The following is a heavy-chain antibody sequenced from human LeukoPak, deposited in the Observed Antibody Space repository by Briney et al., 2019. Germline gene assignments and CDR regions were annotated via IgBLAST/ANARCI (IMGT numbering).Heavy chain of an antibody. Sequence: GGSLRLSCAASGFTFSSYSMNWVRQAPGKGLEWVSSISSSSSYIYYADSVKGRFTISRDNAKNSLYLQMNSLRAEDTAAYYCARDLPLDYYGDYPEGVDYWGQGTLVTVSS. CDR3: ARDLPLDYYGDYPEGVDY. CDR2: ISSSSSYI. CDR1: GFTFSSYS. D-gene: IGHD4-17*01. V-gene: IGHV3-21*01. J-gene: IGHJ4*02.